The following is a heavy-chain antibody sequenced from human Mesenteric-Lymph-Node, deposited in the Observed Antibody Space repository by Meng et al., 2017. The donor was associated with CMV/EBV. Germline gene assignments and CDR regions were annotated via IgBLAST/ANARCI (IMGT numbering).Heavy chain of an antibody. CDR2: INVGNGNT. D-gene: IGHD3-10*01. CDR3: ARSYGSGTLDY. J-gene: IGHJ4*02. V-gene: IGHV1-3*01. Sequence: SCEAYGYTFTSYAMHWWRQAPGQRLEWMGWINVGNGNTKYSEKFPGRVTITRDTSASTAYMELSSLRSEDTAVYYCARSYGSGTLDYWGQGTLVTVSS. CDR1: GYTFTSYA.